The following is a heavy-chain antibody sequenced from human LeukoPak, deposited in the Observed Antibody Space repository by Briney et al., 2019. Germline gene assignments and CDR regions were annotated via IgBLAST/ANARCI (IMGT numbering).Heavy chain of an antibody. J-gene: IGHJ4*02. CDR1: GFTFSSYA. CDR3: AKDPVYYDSSGYSSYFDY. V-gene: IGHV3-23*01. Sequence: PGGSLRLSCAASGFTFSSYAMSWVRQAPGKGLEWVSAISGSGGSTYYADSVKGRFTISRDNSKNTLYLQMNSLRAEDTAVYYCAKDPVYYDSSGYSSYFDYWGQGTLVTVSS. D-gene: IGHD3-22*01. CDR2: ISGSGGST.